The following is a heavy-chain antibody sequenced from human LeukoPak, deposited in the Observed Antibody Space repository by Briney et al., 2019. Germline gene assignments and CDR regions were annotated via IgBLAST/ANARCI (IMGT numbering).Heavy chain of an antibody. CDR2: IIPIFGTA. J-gene: IGHJ4*02. Sequence: ASVKVSCKASGGTFSSYAISWERQAPGQGLEWMGGIIPIFGTANYAQKFQGRVTITADESTSTAYMELSSLRSEDTAVYYCARANTVVTHFDYWGQGTLVTVSS. D-gene: IGHD4-23*01. CDR1: GGTFSSYA. V-gene: IGHV1-69*13. CDR3: ARANTVVTHFDY.